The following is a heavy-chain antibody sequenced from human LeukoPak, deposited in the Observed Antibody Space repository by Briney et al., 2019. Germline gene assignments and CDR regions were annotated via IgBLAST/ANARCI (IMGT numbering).Heavy chain of an antibody. J-gene: IGHJ4*02. D-gene: IGHD6-13*01. Sequence: GGSLRLSCAASGFTFSSYSMNWVRQAPGKGLEWVSSISSSSSYIYYADSVKGRFTISRDNAKNSLYLQMNSLRAEDTAVYCCARSHGYSSSYFDYWGQGTLVTVSS. CDR2: ISSSSSYI. CDR3: ARSHGYSSSYFDY. V-gene: IGHV3-21*01. CDR1: GFTFSSYS.